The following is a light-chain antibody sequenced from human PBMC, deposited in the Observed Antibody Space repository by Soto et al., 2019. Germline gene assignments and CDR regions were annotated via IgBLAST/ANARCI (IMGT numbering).Light chain of an antibody. CDR2: GDS. Sequence: EIVMTQSPATLSVSPGDGATLSCRASQSVDSNLAWYQQKPGQTPRLLIYGDSTRPTGIPDRFSGSGSGTELTLTIISLQSEDSAVYYCQKYNDWPLTCGGGTKVDIK. CDR3: QKYNDWPLT. CDR1: QSVDSN. V-gene: IGKV3D-15*01. J-gene: IGKJ4*01.